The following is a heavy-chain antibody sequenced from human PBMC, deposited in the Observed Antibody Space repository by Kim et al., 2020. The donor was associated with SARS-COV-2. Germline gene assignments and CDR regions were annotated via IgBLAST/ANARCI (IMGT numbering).Heavy chain of an antibody. Sequence: LSLTCAASGFTFSFYYMGWARQAPGKGLEWLANINHDGSVKAYVDSVKGRFTISRDNAKNSLFLQMNSLRVEDTAVYVCARDDTAGNIDYWGQGTLVTVSS. J-gene: IGHJ4*02. D-gene: IGHD3-10*01. V-gene: IGHV3-7*03. CDR3: ARDDTAGNIDY. CDR2: INHDGSVK. CDR1: GFTFSFYY.